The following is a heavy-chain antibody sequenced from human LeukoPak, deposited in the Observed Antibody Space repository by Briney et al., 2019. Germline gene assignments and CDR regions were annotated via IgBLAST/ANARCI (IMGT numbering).Heavy chain of an antibody. D-gene: IGHD3-3*01. J-gene: IGHJ6*03. CDR1: GGSISSSSYY. V-gene: IGHV4-39*07. Sequence: PSETLSLTCTVSGGSISSSSYYWGWIRQPPGKGLEWIGSIYYSGSTYYNPSLKSRVTISVDTSKNQFSLKLSSVTAADTAVYYCAREIYDFWSGYPSLYYYYYMDVWGKGTTVTVSS. CDR3: AREIYDFWSGYPSLYYYYYMDV. CDR2: IYYSGST.